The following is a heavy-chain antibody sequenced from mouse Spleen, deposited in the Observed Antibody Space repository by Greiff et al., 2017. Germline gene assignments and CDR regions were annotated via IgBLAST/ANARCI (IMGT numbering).Heavy chain of an antibody. CDR3: ARIYYYGSSYSYYAMDY. Sequence: EVKVEESGGGLVKPGGSLKLSCAASGFTFSDYGMHWVRQAPEKGLEWVAYISSGSSTIYYADTVKGRFTISRDNAKNTLFLQMTSLRSEDTTMYYCARIYYYGSSYSYYAMDYWGQGTSVTVSS. D-gene: IGHD1-1*01. CDR1: GFTFSDYG. V-gene: IGHV5-17*01. CDR2: ISSGSSTI. J-gene: IGHJ4*01.